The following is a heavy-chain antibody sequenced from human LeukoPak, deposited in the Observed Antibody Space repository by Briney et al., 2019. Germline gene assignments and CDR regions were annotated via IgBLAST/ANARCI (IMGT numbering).Heavy chain of an antibody. Sequence: PGGSLRLSCEASGFTFSRYDMHWVRQATGKGLEWVSAIGTVDDTYYLDSVKGRFTISREDAKNSLYLQMNNLRAGDTAVYYCAREVMDGSFFDALDVWGQGTVVTVSS. CDR1: GFTFSRYD. J-gene: IGHJ3*01. D-gene: IGHD5-24*01. CDR3: AREVMDGSFFDALDV. V-gene: IGHV3-13*01. CDR2: IGTVDDT.